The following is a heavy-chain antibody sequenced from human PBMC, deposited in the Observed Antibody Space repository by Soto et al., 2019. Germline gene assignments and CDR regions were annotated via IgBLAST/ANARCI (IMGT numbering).Heavy chain of an antibody. D-gene: IGHD1-7*01. CDR1: GGSISNPSYY. Sequence: SETLSLTCTVSGGSISNPSYYWGWVRQPPGKGLEWIGDIFYTGRTYYNPSLKSRVTISLDKSENQFSLKVTSLTAADTAVYYCASRDPGTSVDYWGQGTLVIVSS. CDR2: IFYTGRT. V-gene: IGHV4-39*07. CDR3: ASRDPGTSVDY. J-gene: IGHJ4*02.